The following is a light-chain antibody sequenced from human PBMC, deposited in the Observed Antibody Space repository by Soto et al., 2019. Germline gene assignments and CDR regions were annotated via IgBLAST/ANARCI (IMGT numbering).Light chain of an antibody. Sequence: QSALTQPPSVSGSPGQSVTISCTGTSSDVGSYNRVSRYQQPPGTAPKLIIYEVSNRPSGVPDRFSGSKSGNTASLTISGLQAEDEADYYSSSFTTTSTWVFGGGTKQTVL. J-gene: IGLJ3*02. CDR2: EVS. CDR1: SSDVGSYNR. CDR3: SSFTTTSTWV. V-gene: IGLV2-18*02.